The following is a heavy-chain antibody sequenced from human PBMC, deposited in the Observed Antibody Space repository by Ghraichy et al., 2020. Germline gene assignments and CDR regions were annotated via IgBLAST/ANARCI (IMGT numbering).Heavy chain of an antibody. CDR2: ISGSGTTT. CDR1: GFSFSSYA. D-gene: IGHD2-2*01. J-gene: IGHJ5*02. CDR3: AKRGGDIGVGPDAIRFWLEP. V-gene: IGHV3-23*01. Sequence: GGSLRLSCAASGFSFSSYAMTWVRQAPGKGLEWVSTISGSGTTTYYADSVKGRFTISRDNSKNTLYLKMNTLRAEDTAVYHCAKRGGDIGVGPDAIRFWLEPGGRGTRVTVSS.